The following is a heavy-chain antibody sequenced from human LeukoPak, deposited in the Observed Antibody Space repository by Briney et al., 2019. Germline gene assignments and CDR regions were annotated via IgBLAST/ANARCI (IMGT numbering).Heavy chain of an antibody. CDR1: GYSFHNYG. D-gene: IGHD3-10*01. Sequence: GASVRVSCKASGYSFHNYGIHWVRQAPGQGLEWMGWITPYNGDTNYARKFKGRVTMTTDTSTTTAYMELRSLRSDDTAVYYCARADYYGSASYIDSWGQGTLVTVSS. CDR3: ARADYYGSASYIDS. J-gene: IGHJ4*02. V-gene: IGHV1-18*01. CDR2: ITPYNGDT.